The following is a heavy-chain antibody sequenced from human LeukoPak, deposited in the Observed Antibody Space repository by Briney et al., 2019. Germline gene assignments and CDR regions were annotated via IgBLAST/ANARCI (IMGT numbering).Heavy chain of an antibody. D-gene: IGHD2-21*02. CDR2: IKEDGSEK. CDR1: GFNLRILE. Sequence: GGSLRLSCAASGFNLRILEMSWVRQAPGKGLEWVANIKEDGSEKDYVDSVKGRFTISRDNAKNSLYLQMNSLRAEDTAVYYCARDKFDIVVVTTIYYYYYMDVWGKGTTVTVSS. J-gene: IGHJ6*03. V-gene: IGHV3-7*01. CDR3: ARDKFDIVVVTTIYYYYYMDV.